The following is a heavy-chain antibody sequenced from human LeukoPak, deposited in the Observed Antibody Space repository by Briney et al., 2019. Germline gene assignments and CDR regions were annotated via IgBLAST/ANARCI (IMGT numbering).Heavy chain of an antibody. Sequence: GGSLRLSCTASGFTLSSYWMNWVRQAPGKGLEWVANIKQDGSEKYYVDSVKGRFTISRGNAKKSLYLQMNSLRAEDTAVYYCARETEMANLDYWGQGTLVTVSS. CDR3: ARETEMANLDY. J-gene: IGHJ4*02. V-gene: IGHV3-7*04. CDR1: GFTLSSYW. CDR2: IKQDGSEK. D-gene: IGHD5-24*01.